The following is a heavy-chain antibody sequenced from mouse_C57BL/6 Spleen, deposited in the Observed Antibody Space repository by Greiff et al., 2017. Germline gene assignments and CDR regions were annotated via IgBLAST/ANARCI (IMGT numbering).Heavy chain of an antibody. CDR3: ARFGATVLAEGSMDY. J-gene: IGHJ4*01. CDR2: VNPGSGGT. D-gene: IGHD1-1*01. CDR1: GYAFTNYL. V-gene: IGHV1-54*01. Sequence: QVQLQQSGAELVRPGTSVKVSCKASGYAFTNYLIEWVKQRPGQGLEWVGVVNPGSGGTNYNEKFKGKATLSSDKSSSTAYMQLSSLTSEDSAVYYCARFGATVLAEGSMDYWGQGTSVTVSS.